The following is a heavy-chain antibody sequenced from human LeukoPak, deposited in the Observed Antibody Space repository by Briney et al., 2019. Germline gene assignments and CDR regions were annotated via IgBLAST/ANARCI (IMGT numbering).Heavy chain of an antibody. Sequence: GGSLRLSCAASGFTVSSNYMSWVRQAPGKGLEWVSFIYSGGSTYYPDSVKGRFTIFRDNSKNTLYLQMNSLRAEDTAVYYCARDSPIVGAISDWGQGTLVTVSS. CDR2: IYSGGST. D-gene: IGHD1-26*01. CDR3: ARDSPIVGAISD. V-gene: IGHV3-53*01. CDR1: GFTVSSNY. J-gene: IGHJ4*02.